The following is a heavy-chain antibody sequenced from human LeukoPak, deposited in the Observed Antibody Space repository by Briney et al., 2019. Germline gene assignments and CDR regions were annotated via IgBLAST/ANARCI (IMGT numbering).Heavy chain of an antibody. D-gene: IGHD2-2*02. CDR1: GFIFSDYY. Sequence: GGSLRLSCVASGFIFSDYYITWLRQPPGKGLEWVSYISSSGMTTSYADSVKGRFTISRDNAKNSLYLQMNSLRAEDTAVYYCARDCSSTSCYRYFQHWGQGTLVTVSS. J-gene: IGHJ1*01. CDR3: ARDCSSTSCYRYFQH. V-gene: IGHV3-11*04. CDR2: ISSSGMTT.